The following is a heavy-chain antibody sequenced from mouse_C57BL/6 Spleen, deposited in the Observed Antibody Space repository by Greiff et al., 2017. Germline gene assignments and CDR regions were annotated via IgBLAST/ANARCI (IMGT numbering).Heavy chain of an antibody. V-gene: IGHV3-6*01. Sequence: EVQLVESGPGLVKPSQSLSLTCSVTGYSITSGYYWNWIRQFPGNKLEWMGYISYDGSNNYNPSLKNRISITRDTSKNQFFLKLNSVTTEDTATYYCARGRVSYWYFDVWGTGTTVTVSS. CDR2: ISYDGSN. J-gene: IGHJ1*03. CDR3: ARGRVSYWYFDV. CDR1: GYSITSGYY.